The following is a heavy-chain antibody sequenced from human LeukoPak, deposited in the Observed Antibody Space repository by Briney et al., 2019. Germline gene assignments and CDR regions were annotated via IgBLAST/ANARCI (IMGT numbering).Heavy chain of an antibody. D-gene: IGHD3-10*01. CDR2: IYTSGST. Sequence: SETLSLTCTVSGGSISSYYWSWIRQPAGKGLEWIGRIYTSGSTNYNPSLKSRVTMSVDTSKNQFSLKLSSVTAADTAVYYCARGVDYYGSGSYYTTYYMDVWGKGTTVTISS. CDR1: GGSISSYY. CDR3: ARGVDYYGSGSYYTTYYMDV. V-gene: IGHV4-4*07. J-gene: IGHJ6*03.